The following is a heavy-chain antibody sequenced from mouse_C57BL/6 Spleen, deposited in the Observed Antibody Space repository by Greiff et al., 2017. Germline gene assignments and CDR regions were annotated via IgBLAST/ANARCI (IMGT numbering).Heavy chain of an antibody. V-gene: IGHV1-4*01. CDR1: GYTFTSYT. D-gene: IGHD2-5*01. J-gene: IGHJ1*03. CDR3: AREGYSKGYFDV. CDR2: INPSSGYT. Sequence: VKLQQSGAELARPGASVKMSCKASGYTFTSYTMHWVKQRPGQGLEWIGYINPSSGYTKYNQKFKDKATLTADKSSSTAYMQLSSLTSEDSAVYYCAREGYSKGYFDVWGTGTTVTVSS.